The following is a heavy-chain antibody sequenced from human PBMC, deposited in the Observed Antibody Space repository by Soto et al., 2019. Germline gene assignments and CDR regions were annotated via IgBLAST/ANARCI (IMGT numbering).Heavy chain of an antibody. J-gene: IGHJ6*02. V-gene: IGHV3-23*01. CDR1: GFTFNTYA. CDR2: ISESGDGT. CDR3: AKNGDFWSWGMDV. D-gene: IGHD3-3*01. Sequence: PGGSVRLSCAASGFTFNTYAMTWVRQAPGKGLEWVSLISESGDGTYYADSVKGRFTISRDNSQRTLNLQMNSLRAEDTAVYYCAKNGDFWSWGMDVWGQGTTVTVSS.